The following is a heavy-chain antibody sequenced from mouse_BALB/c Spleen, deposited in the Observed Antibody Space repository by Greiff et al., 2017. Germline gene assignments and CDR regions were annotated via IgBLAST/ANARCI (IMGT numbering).Heavy chain of an antibody. CDR2: ISNGGGST. CDR3: ARLVTTVLDY. CDR1: GFTFSSYT. D-gene: IGHD1-1*01. Sequence: EVNVVESGGGLVQPGGSLKLSCAASGFTFSSYTMSWVRQTPEKRLEWVAYISNGGGSTYYPDTVKGRFTISRDNAKNTLYLQMSSLKSEDTAMYYCARLVTTVLDYWGQGTTLTVSS. V-gene: IGHV5-12-2*01. J-gene: IGHJ2*01.